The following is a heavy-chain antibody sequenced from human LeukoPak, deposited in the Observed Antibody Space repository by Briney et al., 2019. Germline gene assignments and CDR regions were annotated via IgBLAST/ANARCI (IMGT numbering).Heavy chain of an antibody. V-gene: IGHV3-23*01. J-gene: IGHJ6*03. CDR3: ARGPYDFWSGYTNYYYYYYMDV. CDR1: GFTFSSYA. Sequence: PGGSLRLSCAASGFTFSSYAMSWVRQAPGKGLEWVSAISSSGGSTYYADSVKGRFTISRDNSKNTLYLQMNSLRAEDTAVYYCARGPYDFWSGYTNYYYYYYMDVWGKGTTVTVSS. D-gene: IGHD3-3*01. CDR2: ISSSGGST.